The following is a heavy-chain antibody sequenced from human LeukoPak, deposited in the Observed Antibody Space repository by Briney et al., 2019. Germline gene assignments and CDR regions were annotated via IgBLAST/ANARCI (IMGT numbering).Heavy chain of an antibody. CDR1: GFTFSSYW. V-gene: IGHV3-74*01. CDR3: AKDLGHYSGFVLDAFDI. J-gene: IGHJ3*02. Sequence: GGSLRLSCAASGFTFSSYWMHWVRHAPGKGLVWVSRINTDGSSTSYADSVKGRFTISRDNSKNTLYLQMKSLRAEDTAVYYCAKDLGHYSGFVLDAFDIWGQGTMVTVSS. D-gene: IGHD5-12*01. CDR2: INTDGSST.